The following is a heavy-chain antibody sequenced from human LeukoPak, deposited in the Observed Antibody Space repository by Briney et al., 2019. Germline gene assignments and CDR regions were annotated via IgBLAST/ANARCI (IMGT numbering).Heavy chain of an antibody. CDR2: INHSGST. J-gene: IGHJ4*02. V-gene: IGHV4-34*01. Sequence: SSETLSLTCAVYGGSFSGYYWSWIRQPPGKGLEWIGEINHSGSTNYNPSLKSRVTISVDTSKNQFSLKLSSVTAADTAVYYCARDGVGRGPYCGGDCYTSFDYWGQGTLVTVSS. D-gene: IGHD2-21*02. CDR1: GGSFSGYY. CDR3: ARDGVGRGPYCGGDCYTSFDY.